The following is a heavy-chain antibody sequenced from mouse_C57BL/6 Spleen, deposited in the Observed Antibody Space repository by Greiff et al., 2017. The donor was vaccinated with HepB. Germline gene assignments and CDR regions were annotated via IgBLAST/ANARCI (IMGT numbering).Heavy chain of an antibody. CDR3: ARERTMVTDY. V-gene: IGHV1-64*01. Sequence: QVQLKQPGAELVKPGASVKLSCKASGYTFTSYWMHWVKQRPGQGLEWIGMIHPNSGSTNYNEKFKSKATLTVDKSSSTAYMQLSSLTSEDSAVYYCARERTMVTDYWGQGTTLTVSS. J-gene: IGHJ2*01. CDR1: GYTFTSYW. CDR2: IHPNSGST. D-gene: IGHD2-2*01.